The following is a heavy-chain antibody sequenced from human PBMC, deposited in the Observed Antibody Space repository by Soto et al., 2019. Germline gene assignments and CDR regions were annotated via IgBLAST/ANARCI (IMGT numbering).Heavy chain of an antibody. D-gene: IGHD5-12*01. CDR3: ARDVDRTSHLNWFDP. Sequence: GGSLRLSCAASGFTFSSYAMSWVRQAPGKGLEWVSAISGSGISTYYADSVKGRFTISRDSSKNMVYLQMDSLKVEDTAVYYCARDVDRTSHLNWFDPWGQGVMVTVSS. V-gene: IGHV3-23*01. CDR1: GFTFSSYA. J-gene: IGHJ5*02. CDR2: ISGSGIST.